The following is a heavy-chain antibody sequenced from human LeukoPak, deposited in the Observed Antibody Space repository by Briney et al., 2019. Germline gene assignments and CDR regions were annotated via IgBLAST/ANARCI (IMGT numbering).Heavy chain of an antibody. Sequence: GESLKISCKGPGHSFINYWIAWVRQMPGKGLEWIGIILPGDSHTRYSPSFQGQVTISADMSIDTAHLQWSSLRASDTAMYYCARIAATWYGGSWGQGTLVFVSS. V-gene: IGHV5-51*01. CDR2: ILPGDSHT. CDR3: ARIAATWYGGS. CDR1: GHSFINYW. D-gene: IGHD2-15*01. J-gene: IGHJ4*02.